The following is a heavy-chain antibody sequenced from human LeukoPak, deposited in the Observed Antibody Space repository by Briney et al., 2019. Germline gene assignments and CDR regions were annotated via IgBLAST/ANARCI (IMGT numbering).Heavy chain of an antibody. CDR2: IWYDGSNK. Sequence: GGSLRLSCSAPGFTFSSYGMHWVRQAPGKGLEWVAGIWYDGSNKYYADSVKGRFTISRDNSKNTLYLQMNSLRAADTAVYYCARGPLGRRGWVDYEADYWGQGTLVTVSS. V-gene: IGHV3-33*01. J-gene: IGHJ4*02. CDR3: ARGPLGRRGWVDYEADY. D-gene: IGHD6-19*01. CDR1: GFTFSSYG.